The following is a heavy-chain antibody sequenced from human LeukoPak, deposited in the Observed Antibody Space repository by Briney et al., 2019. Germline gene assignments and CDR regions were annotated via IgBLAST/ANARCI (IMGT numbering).Heavy chain of an antibody. V-gene: IGHV4-59*08. J-gene: IGHJ4*02. CDR1: GGSMGSYY. D-gene: IGHD6-19*01. CDR2: ILYSGIT. CDR3: AKREPYNGGWLFDH. Sequence: SETLSLTCTVSGGSMGSYYWSWIRQPPGKGLEWIGYILYSGITNSNPSLRTRVTMSVDTSKNQFSLKLTSVTATDTAVYYCAKREPYNGGWLFDHWGQGSLVTVSS.